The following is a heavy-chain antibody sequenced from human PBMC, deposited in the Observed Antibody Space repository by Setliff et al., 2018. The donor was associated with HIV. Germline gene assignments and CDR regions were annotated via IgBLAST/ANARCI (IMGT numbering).Heavy chain of an antibody. D-gene: IGHD2-2*01. CDR3: ARPRGNDYAGSGFDS. V-gene: IGHV5-51*01. CDR1: GYNFVDYS. CDR2: IYPVDSET. J-gene: IGHJ4*02. Sequence: GESLKISCQGSGYNFVDYSIAWVRQVPGKGLEWMGIIYPVDSETRYSPSFQGQVTISADKSINTAYLQWTTLKASDSAMYYCARPRGNDYAGSGFDSWGQGTLVTVSS.